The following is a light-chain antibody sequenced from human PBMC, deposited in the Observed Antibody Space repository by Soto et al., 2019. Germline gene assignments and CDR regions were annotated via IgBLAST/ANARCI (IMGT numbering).Light chain of an antibody. CDR1: QNIKTW. J-gene: IGKJ3*01. CDR3: QQGNSFPFT. V-gene: IGKV1-12*01. CDR2: GAS. Sequence: DIQITQSPSSVSASVGDRVTVTCRASQNIKTWLAWYRQKPGKAPNLLIYGASTLQSGVPSRFSGSGSGTEFTLTIDSLQPEDFGTYYCQQGNSFPFTFGPGTIVD.